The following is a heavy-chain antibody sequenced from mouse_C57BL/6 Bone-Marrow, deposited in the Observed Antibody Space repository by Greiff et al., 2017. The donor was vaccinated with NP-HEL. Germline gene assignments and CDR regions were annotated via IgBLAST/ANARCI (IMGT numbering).Heavy chain of an antibody. Sequence: QVHVKQSGPELVKPGASVKLSCKASGYTFTSYDINWVKQRPGQGLEWIGWIYPRDGSTKYNEKFKGKATLTVDTSSSTAYMELHSPTSEDSAVYFCASPLYYGSSYAWFAYWGQGTLVTVSA. CDR3: ASPLYYGSSYAWFAY. V-gene: IGHV1-85*01. CDR1: GYTFTSYD. CDR2: IYPRDGST. D-gene: IGHD1-1*01. J-gene: IGHJ3*01.